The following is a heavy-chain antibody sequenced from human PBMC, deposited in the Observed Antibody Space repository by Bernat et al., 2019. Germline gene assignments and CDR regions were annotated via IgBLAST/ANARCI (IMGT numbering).Heavy chain of an antibody. J-gene: IGHJ3*01. Sequence: EVQLLESGGGLVQPGGSLRLSCAASGFTFSSYAMSWVRQAPGKGLEWVSAISGSGGSTYYADSVKGRFTISRDNSKNTLYLQMNSLRAEDTAVYYCAKGQATVHATPHDEGAFDFWGQGTMVTVSS. CDR3: AKGQATVHATPHDEGAFDF. CDR1: GFTFSSYA. CDR2: ISGSGGST. D-gene: IGHD4-17*01. V-gene: IGHV3-23*01.